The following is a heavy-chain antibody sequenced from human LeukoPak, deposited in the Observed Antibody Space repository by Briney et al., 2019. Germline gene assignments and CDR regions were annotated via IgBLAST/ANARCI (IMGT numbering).Heavy chain of an antibody. J-gene: IGHJ4*02. Sequence: PGGSLRLSCGASGFTFSSYAMSWVRQAPGKGLEWVSAIGSGTYYADSEKGRFTISRDNSKNTLYLQMNSLRAEDTAVYYRAKVLAYYFDYWGQGTLVTVSS. CDR1: GFTFSSYA. CDR2: IGSGT. CDR3: AKVLAYYFDY. V-gene: IGHV3-23*01.